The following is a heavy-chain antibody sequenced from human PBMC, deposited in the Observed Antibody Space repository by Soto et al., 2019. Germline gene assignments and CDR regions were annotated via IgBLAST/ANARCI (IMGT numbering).Heavy chain of an antibody. Sequence: GRSLRLSCAASGFTFSTYSMNWVRQAPGKGLEWVSAISSSSSYTYYADSLRGRFSISRDNAKNSLYLQMNSLRAEDTAVYYCARDLGIVVVPPTFDYWGQGILVTVSS. CDR1: GFTFSTYS. CDR2: ISSSSSYT. V-gene: IGHV3-21*01. D-gene: IGHD2-2*01. J-gene: IGHJ4*02. CDR3: ARDLGIVVVPPTFDY.